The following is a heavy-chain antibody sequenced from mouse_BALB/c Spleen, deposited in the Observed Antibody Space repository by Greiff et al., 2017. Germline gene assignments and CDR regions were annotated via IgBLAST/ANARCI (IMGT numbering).Heavy chain of an antibody. V-gene: IGHV14-1*02. CDR3: ARGGNYDWAY. CDR2: IDPENGNT. J-gene: IGHJ3*01. D-gene: IGHD2-1*01. Sequence: EVQLQQSGAELVRPGALVKLSCKASGFNIKDYYMHWVKQRPEQGLEWIGWIDPENGNTIYDPKFQGKASITADTSSNTAYLQLSSLRSEDTAVYYCARGGNYDWAYWGQGTLVTVSA. CDR1: GFNIKDYY.